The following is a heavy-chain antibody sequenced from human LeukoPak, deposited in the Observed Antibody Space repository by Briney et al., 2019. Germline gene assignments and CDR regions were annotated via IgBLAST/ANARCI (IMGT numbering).Heavy chain of an antibody. D-gene: IGHD6-19*01. CDR1: GFTLSSYA. Sequence: PGRSLRLSCAASGFTLSSYAMHWVRQAPGKGLEWVAVISYGGSNKYYADSVKGRFTISRDNSKNTLYLQMNSLRAEDTAVYYCAKDMYGSGWYGNYYYGMDVWGQGTTVTVSS. V-gene: IGHV3-30*04. CDR2: ISYGGSNK. CDR3: AKDMYGSGWYGNYYYGMDV. J-gene: IGHJ6*02.